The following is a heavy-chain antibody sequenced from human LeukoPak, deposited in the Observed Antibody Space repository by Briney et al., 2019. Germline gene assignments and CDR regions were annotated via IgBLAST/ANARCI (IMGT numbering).Heavy chain of an antibody. CDR1: GFTFNNYA. CDR2: ISSSGSTI. Sequence: GGSLRLSCAASGFTFNNYAMNWVRQAPGKGLEWVSHISSSGSTINYAQSVKGRFTISRDNAKSSLYLQMNSLRAEDTAVYYCAREGADHYASVTIDYYAMDVWGQGTTVTVSS. J-gene: IGHJ6*02. CDR3: AREGADHYASVTIDYYAMDV. D-gene: IGHD3-10*01. V-gene: IGHV3-48*03.